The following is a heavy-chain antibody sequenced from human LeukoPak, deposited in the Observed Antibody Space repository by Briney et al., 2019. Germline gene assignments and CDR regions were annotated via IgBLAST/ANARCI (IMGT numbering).Heavy chain of an antibody. J-gene: IGHJ6*03. CDR1: GGSVSRSSFY. V-gene: IGHV4-39*07. CDR3: ARVEGEELEPNYYYMDV. CDR2: IYYSGST. Sequence: SETLSLTCTVSGGSVSRSSFYWGWIRQPPGKWLEWIGNIYYSGSTYYNPSLKSRVTISIDTSENQFSLKLSSVTAADTAVYYCARVEGEELEPNYYYMDVCGKGTTVTVSS. D-gene: IGHD1-1*01.